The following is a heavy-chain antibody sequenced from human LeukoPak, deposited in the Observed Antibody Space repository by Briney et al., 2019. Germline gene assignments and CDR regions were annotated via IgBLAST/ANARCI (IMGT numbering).Heavy chain of an antibody. V-gene: IGHV4-39*01. Sequence: SETLSLTCTVSGGSISSSSYYWGWIRQPPGKGLEWIGSIYYSGSTYYNPSLKSRVTISVDTSKHQFSLKLSSVPAADTAVYYCARHLARRGYAFDIWGQGTMVTVSS. J-gene: IGHJ3*02. D-gene: IGHD3-3*01. CDR1: GGSISSSSYY. CDR3: ARHLARRGYAFDI. CDR2: IYYSGST.